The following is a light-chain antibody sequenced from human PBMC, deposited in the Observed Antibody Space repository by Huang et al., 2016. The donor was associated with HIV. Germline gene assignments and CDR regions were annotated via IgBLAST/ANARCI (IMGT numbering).Light chain of an antibody. V-gene: IGKV3-15*01. CDR2: DAS. CDR1: QSITVN. CDR3: QQYSNWPPWT. J-gene: IGKJ1*01. Sequence: TQSPDTLSVSPGERAILSCRASQSITVNLAWYQQRPGQPPSLLIYDASTRATGIPARFSGWGSGTEFTLFINCVQSEDFALYYCQQYSNWPPWTFGQGTTVDI.